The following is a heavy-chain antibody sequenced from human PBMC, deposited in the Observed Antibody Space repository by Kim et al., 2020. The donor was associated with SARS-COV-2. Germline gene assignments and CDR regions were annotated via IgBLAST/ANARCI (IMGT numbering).Heavy chain of an antibody. J-gene: IGHJ4*02. D-gene: IGHD6-19*01. Sequence: YYADSVSGRFTNSKDNSKHSLYLLMTSLSGEDTAVYYCARSSCWFRDFDSWGQGTLVSVSS. CDR3: ARSSCWFRDFDS. V-gene: IGHV3-11*01.